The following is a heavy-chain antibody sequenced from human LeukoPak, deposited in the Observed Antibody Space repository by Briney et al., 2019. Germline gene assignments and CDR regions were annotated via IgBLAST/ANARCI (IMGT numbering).Heavy chain of an antibody. Sequence: GGSLRLSCAASGFTFSSYWLHWVRQAPGKGPVWVSRINNDGSGTTYADSVKGRFTISRDDAKNTLYLQMNSLRAEDTAVYYCARDPQDIVVVPAALTHWFDPWGQGTLVTVSS. CDR2: INNDGSGT. D-gene: IGHD2-2*01. V-gene: IGHV3-74*01. J-gene: IGHJ5*02. CDR1: GFTFSSYW. CDR3: ARDPQDIVVVPAALTHWFDP.